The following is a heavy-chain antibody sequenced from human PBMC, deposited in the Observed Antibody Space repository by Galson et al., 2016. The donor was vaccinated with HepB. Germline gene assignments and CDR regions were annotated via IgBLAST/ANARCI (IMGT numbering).Heavy chain of an antibody. D-gene: IGHD4-17*01. V-gene: IGHV1-18*01. CDR2: ISAYNGNT. CDR1: GYTFTSYG. CDR3: ARARVGDYDTFDL. Sequence: SVKVSCKASGYTFTSYGINWVRQAPGQGLEWMGWISAYNGNTNYAQKLQGRVTMTTGTSTTTAYMELTSLRSDDTAVYFCARARVGDYDTFDLWGQGTMVTVSS. J-gene: IGHJ3*01.